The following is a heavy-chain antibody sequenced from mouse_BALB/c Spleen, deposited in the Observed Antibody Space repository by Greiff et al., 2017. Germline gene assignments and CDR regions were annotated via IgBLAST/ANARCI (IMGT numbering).Heavy chain of an antibody. CDR1: GFNIKDTY. V-gene: IGHV14-3*02. CDR2: IDPANGNT. D-gene: IGHD2-1*01. Sequence: EVQLQESGAELVKPGASVKLSCTASGFNIKDTYMHWVKQRPEQGLEWIGRIDPANGNTKYDPKFQGKATITADTSSNTAYLQLSSLTSEDTAVYYRARPEKGNYGLWVAYWGQGTLGTVSA. CDR3: ARPEKGNYGLWVAY. J-gene: IGHJ3*01.